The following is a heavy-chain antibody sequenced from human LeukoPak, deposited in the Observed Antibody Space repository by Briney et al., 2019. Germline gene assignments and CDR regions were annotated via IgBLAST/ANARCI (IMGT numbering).Heavy chain of an antibody. CDR2: IYYSGST. V-gene: IGHV4-59*01. CDR3: ARYRAFDI. Sequence: PSETPSLTCTVSGGSISGYYWSWIRQPPGKGLEWIGYIYYSGSTNYNPSLKSRVTISVDTSKNQFSLKLSSVTAADTAVYYCARYRAFDIWGQGTMVTVSS. J-gene: IGHJ3*02. CDR1: GGSISGYY.